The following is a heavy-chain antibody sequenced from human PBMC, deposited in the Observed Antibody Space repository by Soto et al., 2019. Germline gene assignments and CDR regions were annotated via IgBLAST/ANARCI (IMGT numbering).Heavy chain of an antibody. J-gene: IGHJ4*02. D-gene: IGHD6-6*01. V-gene: IGHV1-18*01. CDR1: GYTFTSYG. CDR3: ARNRIVELVDY. CDR2: ISGYNGNT. Sequence: QVQLVQSGAEVKKPGASVKVSCKASGYTFTSYGIIWVRQAPGQGLEWMGWISGYNGNTNYAQKLQGRVTMTTDTPTSTAYMELRSLRSVETTVYYCARNRIVELVDYWGQGTLGTVSS.